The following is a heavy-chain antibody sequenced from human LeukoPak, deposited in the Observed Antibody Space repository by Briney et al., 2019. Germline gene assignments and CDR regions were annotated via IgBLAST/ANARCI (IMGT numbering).Heavy chain of an antibody. CDR2: IRYDGSNK. V-gene: IGHV3-30*02. CDR3: ARDPLGNYYMDV. CDR1: GFTFSSYG. Sequence: PGGSLRLSCAASGFTFSSYGMHWVRQAPGKGLEWVAFIRYDGSNKYYADSVKGRFTISRDNSKNTLYLHVNSLRAEDTAVYYCARDPLGNYYMDVWGKGTTVTVS. J-gene: IGHJ6*03.